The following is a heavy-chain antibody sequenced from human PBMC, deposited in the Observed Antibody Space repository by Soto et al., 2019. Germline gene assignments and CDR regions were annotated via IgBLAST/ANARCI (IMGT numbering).Heavy chain of an antibody. CDR2: INGNSGGT. CDR3: ARDPADSMIGIYY. CDR1: GYTFTDYF. Sequence: QVQLMQSGAEAKKPGASVKVSCKASGYTFTDYFMHWVRQAPGQGLEWMGWINGNSGGTSYAQKCQGRVAMTRDTSISTAYMELSSLTFDDTAVYYCARDPADSMIGIYYWGQGTQVTVSS. V-gene: IGHV1-2*02. J-gene: IGHJ4*02. D-gene: IGHD2-21*01.